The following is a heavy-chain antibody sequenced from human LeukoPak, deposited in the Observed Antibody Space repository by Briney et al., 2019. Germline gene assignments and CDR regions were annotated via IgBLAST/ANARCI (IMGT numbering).Heavy chain of an antibody. Sequence: SETLSLTCTVSGGSISSYYWSWIRQPPGKGLEWIGYIYYSGSTNYNPSLKSRVTISVDTSRNQFSLKLSSVTAADTAVYHCASGPTTGYYYYMDVWGKGTTVTVSS. CDR2: IYYSGST. V-gene: IGHV4-59*08. CDR1: GGSISSYY. J-gene: IGHJ6*03. CDR3: ASGPTTGYYYYMDV. D-gene: IGHD7-27*01.